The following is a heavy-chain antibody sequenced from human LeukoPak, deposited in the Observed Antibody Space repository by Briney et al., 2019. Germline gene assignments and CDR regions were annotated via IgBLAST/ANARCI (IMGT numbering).Heavy chain of an antibody. CDR1: GGSISSSSYY. D-gene: IGHD3-3*01. J-gene: IGHJ5*02. CDR2: IYYSGST. Sequence: SETLSLTCTVSGGSISSSSYYWGWIRQPPGKELEWIGSIYYSGSTYDNTSLKSRVTISVDTSKNQFSLKLSSVTAADTAVYYCARANAPDFWSGYYIVGWFDPWGEGTLVSVSS. CDR3: ARANAPDFWSGYYIVGWFDP. V-gene: IGHV4-39*07.